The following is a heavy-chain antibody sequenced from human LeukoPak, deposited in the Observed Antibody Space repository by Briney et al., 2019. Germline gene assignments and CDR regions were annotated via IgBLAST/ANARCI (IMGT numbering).Heavy chain of an antibody. CDR2: IRSNAYCGTT. J-gene: IGHJ4*02. CDR3: TREGSVAGTQDCDY. D-gene: IGHD6-19*01. V-gene: IGHV3-49*04. CDR1: GFTFDDYG. Sequence: GGSLRLSCAASGFTFDDYGMSWVRHAPGKGMEWVGFIRSNAYCGTTDYAASVQGRFTISRDDFRSIAYLQMNSLKTEDTALYYCTREGSVAGTQDCDYWGQGTLVTVSS.